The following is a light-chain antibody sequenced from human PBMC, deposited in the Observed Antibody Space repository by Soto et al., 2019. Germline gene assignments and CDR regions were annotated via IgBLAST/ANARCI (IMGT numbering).Light chain of an antibody. J-gene: IGLJ1*01. Sequence: QSVLTQPPSVSGAPGQRIAISCTGSNSNIGARYDVHWYRQLPGTAPKLLLYGDNNRPSGVPDRFSGSKSGASASLAITGLQADDEADYYCQSYDSSLNRVFGTGTKVTVL. CDR2: GDN. CDR3: QSYDSSLNRV. CDR1: NSNIGARYD. V-gene: IGLV1-40*01.